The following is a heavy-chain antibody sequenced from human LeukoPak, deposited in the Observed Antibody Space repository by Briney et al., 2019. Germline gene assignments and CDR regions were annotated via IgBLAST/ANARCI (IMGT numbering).Heavy chain of an antibody. D-gene: IGHD4-17*01. CDR2: ISSSSSYI. J-gene: IGHJ4*02. V-gene: IGHV3-21*01. CDR3: ARAPSLTTVVDY. Sequence: GGSLRLSCAASGFTFSSYSMNWVRQAPGKGLEWVSSISSSSSYIYYADSVKGRFTISRDNAKNSLYLQMNSLRAEDTAVYYCARAPSLTTVVDYWGQGPLVTVSS. CDR1: GFTFSSYS.